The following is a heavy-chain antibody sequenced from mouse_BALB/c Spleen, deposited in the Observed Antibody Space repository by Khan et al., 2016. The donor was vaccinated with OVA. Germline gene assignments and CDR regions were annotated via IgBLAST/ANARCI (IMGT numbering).Heavy chain of an antibody. J-gene: IGHJ3*01. Sequence: EVKLEESGGDLVEPGGSLKLSCAASGFTFSTYGMSWVRQTPDKRLEWVATISTGGHYTYYPDSVRGRFTISRDNVKNTLYLQMTSLKSEDTAMFYCARLAYYYDSEGFAYWGQGTLVTVSA. CDR2: ISTGGHYT. CDR1: GFTFSTYG. V-gene: IGHV5-6*02. D-gene: IGHD1-1*01. CDR3: ARLAYYYDSEGFAY.